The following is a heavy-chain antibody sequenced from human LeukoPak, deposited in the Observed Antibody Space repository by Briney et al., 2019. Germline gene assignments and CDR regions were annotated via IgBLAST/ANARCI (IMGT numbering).Heavy chain of an antibody. CDR2: INPNSGGT. J-gene: IGHJ4*02. Sequence: ASVKVSCKASGYTFTGYNIHWVRQAPGQGLEWMGRINPNSGGTNYAQKFQGRVTMTRDTSINTAYMEVSRLRSDDTAVYYCARDHLAAAGSGGWGQGTLVTLFS. D-gene: IGHD6-13*01. CDR3: ARDHLAAAGSGG. CDR1: GYTFTGYN. V-gene: IGHV1-2*06.